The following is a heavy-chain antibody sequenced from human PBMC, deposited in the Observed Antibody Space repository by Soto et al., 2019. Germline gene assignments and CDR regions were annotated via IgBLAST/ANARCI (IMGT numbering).Heavy chain of an antibody. V-gene: IGHV3-21*01. D-gene: IGHD5-18*01. CDR2: ISSSSSYI. CDR1: GFTFSSYS. CDR3: ARGPRIYLAMALSLNLFFFDY. J-gene: IGHJ4*02. Sequence: GGSLRLSCAASGFTFSSYSMNWVRQAPGKGLEWVSSISSSSSYIYYADSGKGRFNISRDNAKNSLYLQMNSLRAEDTAVYYCARGPRIYLAMALSLNLFFFDYWGQGTLVTVSS.